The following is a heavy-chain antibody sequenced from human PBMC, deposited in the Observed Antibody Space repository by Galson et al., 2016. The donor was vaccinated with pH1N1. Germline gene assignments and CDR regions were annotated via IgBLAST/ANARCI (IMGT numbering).Heavy chain of an antibody. CDR1: EYRLRRHY. CDR2: INRDSDGR. V-gene: IGHV1-2*02. Sequence: SVKVSCKASEYRLRRHYIHWVRQAPGQGLEWMGWINRDSDGRHYAQKFQGRVTMTRDTSISTAYMELTGLTSGDSAVYYCAGLLVWKYDWGQGTLVTVSS. J-gene: IGHJ1*01. D-gene: IGHD3-10*01. CDR3: AGLLVWKYD.